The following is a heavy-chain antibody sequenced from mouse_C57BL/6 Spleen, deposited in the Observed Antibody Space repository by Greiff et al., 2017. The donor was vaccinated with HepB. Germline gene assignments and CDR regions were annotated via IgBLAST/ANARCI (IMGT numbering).Heavy chain of an antibody. CDR1: GFTFSNYW. CDR2: IKLKSDNYAT. V-gene: IGHV6-3*01. D-gene: IGHD4-1*01. CDR3: TDLGLGY. Sequence: EVQGVESGGGLVQPGGSMKLSCLASGFTFSNYWMNWVRQSPEKGLEWVAQIKLKSDNYATHYAESVKGRFTVSRDDSESSVYLQMNNLRAEVTGIYYCTDLGLGYWGQGTTLTVSS. J-gene: IGHJ2*01.